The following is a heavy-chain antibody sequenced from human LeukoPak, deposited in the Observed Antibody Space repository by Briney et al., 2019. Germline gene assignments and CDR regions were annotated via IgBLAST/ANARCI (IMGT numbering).Heavy chain of an antibody. Sequence: SETLSLTCTVSGGSISSYYWSWIRQPPGKGLEWIGYIYYSGSTNYNPSLKSRVTISVDTYKNQFSLKLSSVTAADTAVYYCARKTTVNLFDYWGQGTLVTVSS. J-gene: IGHJ4*02. CDR2: IYYSGST. CDR1: GGSISSYY. D-gene: IGHD4-17*01. V-gene: IGHV4-59*01. CDR3: ARKTTVNLFDY.